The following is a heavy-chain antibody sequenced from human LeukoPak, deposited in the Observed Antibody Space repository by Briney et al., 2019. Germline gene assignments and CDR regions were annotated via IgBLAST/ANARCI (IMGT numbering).Heavy chain of an antibody. CDR1: GFTFDDYG. CDR2: INWNGGST. CDR3: ARGGLGSDAFDI. J-gene: IGHJ3*02. Sequence: AGGSLRLSCAASGFTFDDYGMSWVRQAPGKGLEWVSGINWNGGSTGYADSVKGRFTISRDNAKNSLYLQMNSLRAGDTALYYCARGGLGSDAFDIWGQGTMVTVSS. V-gene: IGHV3-20*04. D-gene: IGHD3/OR15-3a*01.